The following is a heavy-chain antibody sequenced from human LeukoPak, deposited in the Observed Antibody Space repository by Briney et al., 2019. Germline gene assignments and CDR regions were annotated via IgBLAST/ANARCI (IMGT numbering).Heavy chain of an antibody. CDR1: GGSISSSSYY. CDR2: IYYSGST. J-gene: IGHJ4*02. D-gene: IGHD3-3*01. V-gene: IGHV4-39*07. CDR3: ARGGPLRFLEWLPNRYFDY. Sequence: NPSETLSLTCTVSGGSISSSSYYWGWIRQPPGKGLEWIGSIYYSGSTYYNPSLKSRVTMSVDTSKNQFSLKLSSVTAADTAVYYCARGGPLRFLEWLPNRYFDYWGQGTLVTVSS.